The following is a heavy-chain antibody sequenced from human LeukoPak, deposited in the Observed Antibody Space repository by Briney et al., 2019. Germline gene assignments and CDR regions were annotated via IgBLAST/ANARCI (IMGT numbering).Heavy chain of an antibody. J-gene: IGHJ6*02. V-gene: IGHV3-23*01. CDR1: GFTFSTYA. D-gene: IGHD2-15*01. CDR3: ARSYCSGGSCYYYYGMDV. CDR2: ISGSGGTT. Sequence: GGSLRLSCAASGFTFSTYAMRWVRQAPGKGLEWVSCISGSGGTTYYADSVKGRFTISRDNSKNTVYLQMNSLRAEDTAVYYYARSYCSGGSCYYYYGMDVWGQGTTGTVSS.